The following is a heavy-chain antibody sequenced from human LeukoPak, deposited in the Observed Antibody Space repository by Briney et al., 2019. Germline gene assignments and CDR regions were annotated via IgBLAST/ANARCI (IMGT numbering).Heavy chain of an antibody. V-gene: IGHV3-23*01. CDR2: ISDSGGYT. J-gene: IGHJ5*02. D-gene: IGHD6-19*01. Sequence: PGGSLRLSCAASGFTVTNYAMTWVRQAPGNGLEWVAAISDSGGYTYYADSVKGRFTISRDNSKNMLYLQMNNLRAEDTAVYYCANFERTVAGPYNWFDPWGQGTLVTVSS. CDR1: GFTVTNYA. CDR3: ANFERTVAGPYNWFDP.